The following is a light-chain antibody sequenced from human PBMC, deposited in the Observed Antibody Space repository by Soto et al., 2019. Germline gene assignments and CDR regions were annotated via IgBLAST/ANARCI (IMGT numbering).Light chain of an antibody. CDR3: SSYTSSSTLGVV. V-gene: IGLV2-14*01. Sequence: QSALTQPASVSGSPGQSITISCTGTCSDVGGYNYVSWYQQHPGKAPKLMIYEVSNRPSGVSNRFSGSKSGNTASLTISGLQAEDEADYYCSSYTSSSTLGVVFGGGTKLTVL. CDR1: CSDVGGYNY. CDR2: EVS. J-gene: IGLJ2*01.